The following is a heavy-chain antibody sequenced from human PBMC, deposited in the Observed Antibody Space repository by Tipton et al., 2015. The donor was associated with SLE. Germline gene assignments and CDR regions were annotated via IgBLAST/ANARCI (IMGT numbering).Heavy chain of an antibody. V-gene: IGHV3-21*01. CDR3: ARGSDTSSSGPDY. D-gene: IGHD6-6*01. J-gene: IGHJ4*02. CDR2: ISRSSSFI. CDR1: GFIFSSYS. Sequence: SLRLSCAASGFIFSSYSMHWVRQAPGKGLEWVSAISRSSSFIYYADSVEGRLAVSRDNAENSLYLQMNNLRAEDTAVYYCARGSDTSSSGPDYWGQGTLVAVSS.